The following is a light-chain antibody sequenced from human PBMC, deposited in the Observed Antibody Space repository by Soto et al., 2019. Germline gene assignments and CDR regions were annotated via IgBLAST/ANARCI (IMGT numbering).Light chain of an antibody. CDR3: QQYGSSPPWT. J-gene: IGKJ1*01. Sequence: EIVLTQSPGTLSLSPGDRATLSCRSSQSFSSSYLAWYQQKPGQAPRLLFYSASIRATGIPDRFSGSGSGTDFTLTISRLEPEDFAVYYCQQYGSSPPWTFGQGTKVEIK. CDR2: SAS. CDR1: QSFSSSY. V-gene: IGKV3-20*01.